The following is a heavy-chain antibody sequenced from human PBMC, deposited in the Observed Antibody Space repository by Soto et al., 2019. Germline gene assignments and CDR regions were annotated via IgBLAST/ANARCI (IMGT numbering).Heavy chain of an antibody. V-gene: IGHV4-38-2*02. J-gene: IGHJ5*02. Sequence: TSETLSLTCAVSGYSISSGYYWGWIRQPPGKGLEWIGSTYHSGSTYYNPSLKSRVTISVDTSKNQFSLKLSSVTAADTAVYYCAREWRYCSSTSCYNWFDPWGQGTLVTVSS. CDR3: AREWRYCSSTSCYNWFDP. CDR1: GYSISSGYY. CDR2: TYHSGST. D-gene: IGHD2-2*01.